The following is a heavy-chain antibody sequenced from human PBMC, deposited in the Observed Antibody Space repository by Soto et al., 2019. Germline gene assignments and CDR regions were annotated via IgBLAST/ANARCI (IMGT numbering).Heavy chain of an antibody. CDR1: GGSISSGGYY. Sequence: QVQLQESGPGLVKPSHTLSLTCTVSGGSISSGGYYWSWIRQHPGKGLEWIGNIYYSGSTYYNPSLKSRVIISVDTSENQFPRKLSAVTAADTAVYYGARGRRRAAAGKDYYYYYYMDVWGKGTTVTVSS. CDR2: IYYSGST. J-gene: IGHJ6*03. CDR3: ARGRRRAAAGKDYYYYYYMDV. V-gene: IGHV4-31*03. D-gene: IGHD6-13*01.